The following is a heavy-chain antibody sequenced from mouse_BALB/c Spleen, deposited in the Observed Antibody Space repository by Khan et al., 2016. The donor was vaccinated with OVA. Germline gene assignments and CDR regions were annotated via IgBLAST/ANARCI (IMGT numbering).Heavy chain of an antibody. CDR2: ISSAGST. CDR3: AKIAANFDY. V-gene: IGHV5-6-5*01. Sequence: EVELVESGGGLVKPGGSLKLSCAASGFTFSSYAMSWVRQTPEKRLEWVASISSAGSTYYPDSVKGRFTISRDNARTIQYLQMSSLSAGDTAMYYCAKIAANFDYWGQGTTLTVSS. J-gene: IGHJ2*01. CDR1: GFTFSSYA.